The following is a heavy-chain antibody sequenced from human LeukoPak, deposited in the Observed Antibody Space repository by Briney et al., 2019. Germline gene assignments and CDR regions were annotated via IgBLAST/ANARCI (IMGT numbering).Heavy chain of an antibody. CDR2: ISAYNGNT. V-gene: IGHV1-18*04. D-gene: IGHD6-13*01. Sequence: ASVKVSCKASGYTFTGYYMHWVRQAPGQGLEWMGWISAYNGNTNYAQKLQGRVTMTTDTSTSTAYMELRSLRSDDTAVYYCARGGIAAAGTLYYYMDVWGKGTTVTVSS. J-gene: IGHJ6*03. CDR3: ARGGIAAAGTLYYYMDV. CDR1: GYTFTGYY.